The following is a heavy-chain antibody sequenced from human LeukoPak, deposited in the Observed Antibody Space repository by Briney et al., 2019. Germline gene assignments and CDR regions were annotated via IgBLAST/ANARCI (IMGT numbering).Heavy chain of an antibody. CDR2: ISSSTSYI. D-gene: IGHD4-17*01. CDR1: GFTFSSYS. J-gene: IGHJ4*02. CDR3: ASDPHDYGDSYFAY. V-gene: IGHV3-21*01. Sequence: PGGSLRLSCAASGFTFSSYSMNWVRHAPGKGLEWVSSISSSTSYIFYADSVKGRFTISRDNAKNSLYLQMNSLRAEDTAVYYCASDPHDYGDSYFAYWGQGTLVTVSS.